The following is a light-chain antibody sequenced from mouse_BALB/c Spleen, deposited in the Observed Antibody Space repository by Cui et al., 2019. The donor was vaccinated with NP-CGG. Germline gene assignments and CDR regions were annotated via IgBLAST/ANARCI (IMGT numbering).Light chain of an antibody. Sequence: QPFGTQESALTTSPGETVTLTCRSSTGAVTTSNYANWVQEKPDHLFTGLIGGTNNRVPGVPARFSGSLIGDKAALTITGAQTEDEAIYFCALWYSNHWVFGGGTKVTVL. CDR3: ALWYSNHWV. V-gene: IGLV1*01. CDR2: GTN. J-gene: IGLJ1*01. CDR1: TGAVTTSNY.